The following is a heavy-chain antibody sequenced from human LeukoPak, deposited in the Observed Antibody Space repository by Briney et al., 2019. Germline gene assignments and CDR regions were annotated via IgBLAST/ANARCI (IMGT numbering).Heavy chain of an antibody. CDR2: IIPILGIA. Sequence: SVKVSCKASGGTFSSYAISWVRQAPGQGLEWMGRIIPILGIANYAQKFQGRVTITADKSTSTAYMELSSLRSEDTAVYYCARAGGNYWYFDLWGRGTLVTVSS. CDR3: ARAGGNYWYFDL. V-gene: IGHV1-69*04. D-gene: IGHD4-23*01. CDR1: GGTFSSYA. J-gene: IGHJ2*01.